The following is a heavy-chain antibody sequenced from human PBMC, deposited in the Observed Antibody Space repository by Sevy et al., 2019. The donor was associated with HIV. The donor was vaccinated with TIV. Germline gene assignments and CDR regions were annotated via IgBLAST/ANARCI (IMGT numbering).Heavy chain of an antibody. J-gene: IGHJ6*02. Sequence: SQTLSLTCTVSGGSISSGSYYWSWIRQPAGKGLEWIGRIYTSGSTNYNPSLKSRVTMSVDTSKNQFSLKLSSVTAADTAVDYCARDLQVAARPDDYYYYYGMDVWGQGTTVTVSS. CDR3: ARDLQVAARPDDYYYYYGMDV. D-gene: IGHD6-6*01. CDR1: GGSISSGSYY. CDR2: IYTSGST. V-gene: IGHV4-61*02.